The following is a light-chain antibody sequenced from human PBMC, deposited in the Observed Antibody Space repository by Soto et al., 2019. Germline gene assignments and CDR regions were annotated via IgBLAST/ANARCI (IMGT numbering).Light chain of an antibody. CDR1: QNIDSY. CDR2: RTS. V-gene: IGKV1-16*01. Sequence: DIQMTQSPSSLSASVGDRVTITCRASQNIDSYLVWFQQKPGKAPKSLIYRTSKLQSGVPSRFSGSRSGTDFTLTISNLQPEDFGTYYCQQLRSYPITFXQGTRLEIK. CDR3: QQLRSYPIT. J-gene: IGKJ5*01.